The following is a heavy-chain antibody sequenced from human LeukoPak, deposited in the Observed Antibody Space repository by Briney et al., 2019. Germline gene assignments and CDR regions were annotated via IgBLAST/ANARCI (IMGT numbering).Heavy chain of an antibody. J-gene: IGHJ4*02. V-gene: IGHV4-59*08. CDR2: IYHSGST. CDR3: ARRGYYYDSSHYYYFDY. CDR1: GVSITSYY. Sequence: SETLSLTCTVSGVSITSYYWSWIRQPPGKGLEWIGSIYHSGSTNDNPSLKSRVTTSVDTSKNQFSLKLSSVTAADTAVYYCARRGYYYDSSHYYYFDYWGQGALVTVSS. D-gene: IGHD3-22*01.